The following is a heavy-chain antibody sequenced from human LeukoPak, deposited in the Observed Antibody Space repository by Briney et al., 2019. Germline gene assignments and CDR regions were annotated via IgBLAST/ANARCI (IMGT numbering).Heavy chain of an antibody. CDR1: GYTFSNAW. D-gene: IGHD3-10*01. CDR3: AREQGAFTGVRGDVDY. Sequence: PGGSLRLPSAASGYTFSNAWMSWVRRAPGMVLEWVGSIRRQVNAATTEYAASVRGRFTISRDDSKSIIYLQMDSLKTEDTAIYYCAREQGAFTGVRGDVDYWGQGILVTVSS. J-gene: IGHJ4*02. V-gene: IGHV3-22*01. CDR2: IRRQVNAATT.